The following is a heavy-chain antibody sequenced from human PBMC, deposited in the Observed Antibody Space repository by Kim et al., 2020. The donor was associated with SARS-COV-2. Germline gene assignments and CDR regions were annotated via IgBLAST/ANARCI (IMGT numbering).Heavy chain of an antibody. Sequence: ASVKVSCKASGYTFTSYGISWVRQAPGQGLEWMGWISAYNGNTNYAQKLQGRVTMTTDTSTSTAYMELRSLRSDDTAVYYCARGGAGVVVAAIPSLYYYGMDVWGQGTTVTVSS. CDR2: ISAYNGNT. CDR1: GYTFTSYG. D-gene: IGHD2-15*01. V-gene: IGHV1-18*01. CDR3: ARGGAGVVVAAIPSLYYYGMDV. J-gene: IGHJ6*02.